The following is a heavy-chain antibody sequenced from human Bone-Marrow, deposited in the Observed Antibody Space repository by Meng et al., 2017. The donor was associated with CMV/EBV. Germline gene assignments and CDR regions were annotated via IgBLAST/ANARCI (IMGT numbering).Heavy chain of an antibody. J-gene: IGHJ4*02. CDR3: ARDPRPRYYYDSSPL. V-gene: IGHV3-21*01. Sequence: GGSLRLSCAASGFTFSNAWMSWVRQAPGKGLEWVSSISSSSSYIYYADSVKGRFTISRDNAKNSLYLQMNSLRAEDTAVYYCARDPRPRYYYDSSPLWGQGTLVTVSS. D-gene: IGHD3-22*01. CDR1: GFTFSNAW. CDR2: ISSSSSYI.